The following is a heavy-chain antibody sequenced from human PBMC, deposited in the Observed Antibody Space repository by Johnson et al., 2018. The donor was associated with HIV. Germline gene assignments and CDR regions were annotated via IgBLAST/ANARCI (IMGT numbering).Heavy chain of an antibody. CDR1: GFTFSSYV. CDR2: IRYDGSNK. CDR3: ARGHSGSYYYDAFDI. V-gene: IGHV3-30*02. J-gene: IGHJ3*02. D-gene: IGHD1-26*01. Sequence: QVQLVESGGGVVQPGRSLRLSCAASGFTFSSYVMHWVRQAPGKGLEWVAFIRYDGSNKYYADSVKGRFTISRDNSKNTLYLQMGSLRAEDMAVYYCARGHSGSYYYDAFDIWGQGTIVTVYS.